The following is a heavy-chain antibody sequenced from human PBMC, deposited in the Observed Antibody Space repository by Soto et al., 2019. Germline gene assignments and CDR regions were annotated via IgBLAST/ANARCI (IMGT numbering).Heavy chain of an antibody. Sequence: ASVKVSCKASGYTFPNYGITWVRQAPGQGLEWMGWISAYKTNIKYAQKFQGRVSLTTDTSTSTAYMELRSLRSDDTAIYYCARDLDGSGAYYTDFWGQGTLVTVSS. CDR1: GYTFPNYG. CDR3: ARDLDGSGAYYTDF. V-gene: IGHV1-18*01. CDR2: ISAYKTNI. D-gene: IGHD3-10*01. J-gene: IGHJ4*02.